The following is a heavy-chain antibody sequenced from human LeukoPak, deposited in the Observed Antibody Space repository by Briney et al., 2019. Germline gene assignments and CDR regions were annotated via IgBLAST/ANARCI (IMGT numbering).Heavy chain of an antibody. Sequence: SVKVSCKASGGTFGSSALSWVRQAPGQGLEWMGRIIPLFGTVDYAQKFQGRVTITSDESTSTAHMELSGLSSEDTAVFYCATDRVDIVATGYFDNWGQGTLVTVSS. CDR3: ATDRVDIVATGYFDN. J-gene: IGHJ4*02. CDR2: IIPLFGTV. CDR1: GGTFGSSA. V-gene: IGHV1-69*13. D-gene: IGHD5-12*01.